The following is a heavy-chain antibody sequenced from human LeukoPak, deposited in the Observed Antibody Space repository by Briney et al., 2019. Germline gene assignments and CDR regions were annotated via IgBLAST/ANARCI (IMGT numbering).Heavy chain of an antibody. CDR2: IIPILGIA. CDR3: ARDAGSYRFDP. J-gene: IGHJ5*02. CDR1: GGTFSSYA. D-gene: IGHD3-10*01. Sequence: SVKVSCKASGGTFSSYAISWVRQAPGQGLEWMGRIIPILGIANYAQKFQGRVTITADKSTSTAYMELSSLRSEDTAVYYCARDAGSYRFDPWGQGTLVTVSS. V-gene: IGHV1-69*04.